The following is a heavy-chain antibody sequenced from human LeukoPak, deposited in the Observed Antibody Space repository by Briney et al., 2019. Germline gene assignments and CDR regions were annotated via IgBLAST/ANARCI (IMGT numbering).Heavy chain of an antibody. CDR2: INDSGNT. V-gene: IGHV4-39*07. D-gene: IGHD3-10*01. Sequence: VKPSETLSLTCTVSGGSISSSSYYWNWIRQSPGKGLEWIGEINDSGNTNYNPSLKSRVTISVDTSNNQFSLKLISVAAADTAVYYCARGPASGSHFAWFDSWGQGILVTVSS. CDR3: ARGPASGSHFAWFDS. CDR1: GGSISSSSYY. J-gene: IGHJ5*01.